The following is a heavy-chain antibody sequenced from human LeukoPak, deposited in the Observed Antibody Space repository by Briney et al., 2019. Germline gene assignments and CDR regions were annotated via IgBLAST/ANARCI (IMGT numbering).Heavy chain of an antibody. CDR2: VYYDGTS. V-gene: IGHV4-39*01. J-gene: IGHJ4*02. Sequence: SETLSLTCTVSGGSINSHSYYWGWIRQPPGKGLEWIGSVYYDGTSYSNPSLKSRVGVFVDTSRNQFSLDLDFVTAADTALYYCVRHVSTNTGYFDSCGQGTLVSVSS. D-gene: IGHD5-24*01. CDR3: VRHVSTNTGYFDS. CDR1: GGSINSHSYY.